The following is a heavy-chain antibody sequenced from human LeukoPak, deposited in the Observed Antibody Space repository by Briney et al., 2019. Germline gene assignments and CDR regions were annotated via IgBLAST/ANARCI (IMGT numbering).Heavy chain of an antibody. D-gene: IGHD6-19*01. CDR1: GGSISTSNYY. Sequence: SETLSLTCTVSGGSISTSNYYWGWIRQPPGKGLEWIGNIFYSGSTYYSPSLKSRVTISLDTSKNQFSLKLSSVTAADTAVYYCARRKWLRQGNWFDPWGQGTLVTVSS. CDR2: IFYSGST. J-gene: IGHJ5*02. CDR3: ARRKWLRQGNWFDP. V-gene: IGHV4-39*07.